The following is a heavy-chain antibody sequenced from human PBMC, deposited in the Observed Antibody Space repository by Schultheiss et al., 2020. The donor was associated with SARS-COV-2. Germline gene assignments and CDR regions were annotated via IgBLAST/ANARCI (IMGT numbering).Heavy chain of an antibody. CDR3: ARGLWYYDSSGYYFAY. Sequence: GGSLRLSCAASGFTFSSYDMHWVRQATGKGLEWVSAIGTAGDTYYPGSVKGRFTISRENAKNSLYLQMNSLRAEDTAVYYCARGLWYYDSSGYYFAYWGQGTLVTVSS. D-gene: IGHD3-22*01. CDR2: IGTAGDT. CDR1: GFTFSSYD. J-gene: IGHJ4*02. V-gene: IGHV3-13*01.